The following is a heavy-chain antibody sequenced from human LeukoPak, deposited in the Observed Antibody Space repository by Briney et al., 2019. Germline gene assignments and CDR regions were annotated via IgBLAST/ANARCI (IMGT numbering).Heavy chain of an antibody. CDR3: AILHPSRTVAGFDY. CDR2: ISAYNGNT. J-gene: IGHJ4*02. CDR1: GYTFTSYG. V-gene: IGHV1-18*01. D-gene: IGHD6-19*01. Sequence: ASVKVSCKASGYTFTSYGISWVRQAPGQGLEWMGWISAYNGNTNYAQKLQGRVTMTTDTSTSTAYMELRSLRSDDTAVYYCAILHPSRTVAGFDYWGQGTLVTVSS.